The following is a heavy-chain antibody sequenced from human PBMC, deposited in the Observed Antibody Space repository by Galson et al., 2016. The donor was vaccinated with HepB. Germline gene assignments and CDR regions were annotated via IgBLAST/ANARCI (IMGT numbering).Heavy chain of an antibody. Sequence: SLRLSCAASGFTFSSHGMHWVRQAPGKGLEWVAVIWYDGSNKYYVDSVKGRFTISRDNSKNTLYLQMNSLRAEDTAVYYCASAVYYDGPDYGMDVWGKGTTVTVSS. CDR1: GFTFSSHG. CDR3: ASAVYYDGPDYGMDV. D-gene: IGHD3-22*01. J-gene: IGHJ6*04. V-gene: IGHV3-33*01. CDR2: IWYDGSNK.